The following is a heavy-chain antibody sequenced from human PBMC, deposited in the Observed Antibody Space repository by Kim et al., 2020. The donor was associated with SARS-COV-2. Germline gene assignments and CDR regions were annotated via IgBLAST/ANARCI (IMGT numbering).Heavy chain of an antibody. CDR1: GFTFSNYG. V-gene: IGHV3-23*01. D-gene: IGHD3-22*01. J-gene: IGHJ4*02. CDR3: AKPQRGHYYYTLDYFHF. CDR2: ISGDGGKT. Sequence: GGSLRLSCAASGFTFSNYGMTWVRQAPGKALEWVSAISGDGGKTFYADPVNGRFTISRDNSKNTLYLQMNSLRAEDTAVYYCAKPQRGHYYYTLDYFHFWRQGTRVTVPS.